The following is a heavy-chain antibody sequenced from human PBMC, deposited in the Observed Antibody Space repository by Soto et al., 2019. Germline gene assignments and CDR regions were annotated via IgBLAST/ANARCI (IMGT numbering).Heavy chain of an antibody. CDR3: AKLLHSTYYDVMDV. V-gene: IGHV3-23*01. Sequence: EVQLLESGGDLVQPGGSLRLVCAASGFTFSNSGMRWVRQPPGQGLEWVSSIGPSGNTYYSDAVKGRFTISRDISKNTLFLQMDSLRAEDTATYYCAKLLHSTYYDVMDVWGQGTRVTVSS. CDR1: GFTFSNSG. CDR2: IGPSGNT. J-gene: IGHJ6*02. D-gene: IGHD5-18*01.